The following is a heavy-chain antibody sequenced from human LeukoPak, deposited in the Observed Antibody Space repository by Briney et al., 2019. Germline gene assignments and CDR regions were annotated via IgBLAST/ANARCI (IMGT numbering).Heavy chain of an antibody. Sequence: PGGSLRLSCAASGFSVSSNYMNWVRQAPGRGLEWVSALYSDGRTYYADPVKGRFTISRDNSQNILYLQMNSLRAEDTAVYYCARLQQLALDYWGQGTLVTVSS. D-gene: IGHD6-13*01. CDR3: ARLQQLALDY. CDR1: GFSVSSNY. V-gene: IGHV3-53*01. J-gene: IGHJ4*02. CDR2: LYSDGRT.